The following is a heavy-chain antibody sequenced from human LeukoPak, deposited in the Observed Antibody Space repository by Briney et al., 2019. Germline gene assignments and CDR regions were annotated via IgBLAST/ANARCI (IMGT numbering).Heavy chain of an antibody. V-gene: IGHV1-69*13. D-gene: IGHD5-24*01. J-gene: IGHJ4*02. CDR1: GGTSSSYA. CDR3: ARVDGYNLNY. CDR2: IIPIFGTA. Sequence: GASVKVSCKASGGTSSSYAISWVRQAPGQGLEWMGGIIPIFGTANYAQKFQGRVTITADESTSTAYMELSSLRSEDTAVYYCARVDGYNLNYWGQGTLVTVSS.